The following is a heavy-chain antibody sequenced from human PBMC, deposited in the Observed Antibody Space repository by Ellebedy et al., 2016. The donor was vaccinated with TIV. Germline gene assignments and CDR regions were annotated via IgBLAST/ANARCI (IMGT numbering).Heavy chain of an antibody. CDR2: INHYGST. J-gene: IGHJ4*02. Sequence: SETLSLTXAVYGETLSAYYWTWIRQPSGKGLEWIGEINHYGSTNYNPSLKSRVSISVDASKNEFSLRLSSVTAADTAVYYCATYMVRGLTKFDHWGQGTLVTVSS. D-gene: IGHD3-10*01. CDR3: ATYMVRGLTKFDH. V-gene: IGHV4-34*08. CDR1: GETLSAYY.